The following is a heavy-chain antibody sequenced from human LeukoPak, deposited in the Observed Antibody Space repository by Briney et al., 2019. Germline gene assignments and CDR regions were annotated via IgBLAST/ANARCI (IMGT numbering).Heavy chain of an antibody. CDR1: GFTFASYA. Sequence: PGRSLRLSCAVAGFTFASYAVHWVRQAPGKRLEWVAFISSDGTTEHYRDSVKGRFTLSRDNSKNTVSLQMNSLGTEDTAVYYCARGRNSGSFIIDYWGQGTLVTVSS. V-gene: IGHV3-30-3*01. J-gene: IGHJ4*02. D-gene: IGHD3-10*01. CDR3: ARGRNSGSFIIDY. CDR2: ISSDGTTE.